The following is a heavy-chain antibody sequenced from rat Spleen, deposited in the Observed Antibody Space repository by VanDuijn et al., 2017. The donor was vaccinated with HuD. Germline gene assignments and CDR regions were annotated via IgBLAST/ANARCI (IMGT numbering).Heavy chain of an antibody. CDR3: VRHGYTRYYFDY. CDR2: ISPSGGGT. D-gene: IGHD1-9*01. J-gene: IGHJ2*01. Sequence: EVQLVESGGGLVQPGRSLKLSCAASGFTFSNYDMAWVRQAPTEGLEWVASISPSGGGTYYPDSVQGRFTISRDNTKSTLYLQMDSLKSEDTASYYCVRHGYTRYYFDYWGQGVMVTVSS. V-gene: IGHV5-25*01. CDR1: GFTFSNYD.